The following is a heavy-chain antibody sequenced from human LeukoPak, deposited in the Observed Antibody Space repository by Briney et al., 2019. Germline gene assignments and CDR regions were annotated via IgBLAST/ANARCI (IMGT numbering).Heavy chain of an antibody. CDR3: AKDHPDCRGTSCLLFDC. J-gene: IGHJ4*02. Sequence: SVKVSCKASGGTFSSYAISWVRQAPGQGLEWMGRIIPIFGTANYAQKFQGRVTITTDESTSTAYMELSSLRSEDTAVYYCAKDHPDCRGTSCLLFDCWGQGTLVTVSS. V-gene: IGHV1-69*05. D-gene: IGHD2-2*01. CDR2: IIPIFGTA. CDR1: GGTFSSYA.